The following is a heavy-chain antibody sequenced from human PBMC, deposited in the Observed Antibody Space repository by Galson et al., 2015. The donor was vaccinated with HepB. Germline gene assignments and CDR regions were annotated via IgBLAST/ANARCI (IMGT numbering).Heavy chain of an antibody. J-gene: IGHJ4*02. D-gene: IGHD3-10*01. CDR2: ISSSGSIV. CDR3: AREKSVGGSGYPFDS. Sequence: SLRLSCAASGLNFSDWYMSWIRQAPGKGLAWVSYISSSGSIVYDADSVKGRFTISRDNAKNLLYLQMNSLRAEDTAVYYCAREKSVGGSGYPFDSWGQGTLVTVSS. CDR1: GLNFSDWY. V-gene: IGHV3-11*01.